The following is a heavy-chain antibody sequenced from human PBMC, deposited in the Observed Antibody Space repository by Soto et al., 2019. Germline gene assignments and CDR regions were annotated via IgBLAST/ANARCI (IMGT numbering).Heavy chain of an antibody. Sequence: GASVKVSCKASGYTFTSYAMHWVRQAPGQRLEWMGWINPNSGGTNYAQKFQGWVTMTRDTSISTAYMELSRLRSDDTAVYYCARDRGNRIAVADDSWFDPWGQGTLVTVSS. CDR3: ARDRGNRIAVADDSWFDP. CDR2: INPNSGGT. V-gene: IGHV1-2*04. CDR1: GYTFTSYA. D-gene: IGHD6-19*01. J-gene: IGHJ5*02.